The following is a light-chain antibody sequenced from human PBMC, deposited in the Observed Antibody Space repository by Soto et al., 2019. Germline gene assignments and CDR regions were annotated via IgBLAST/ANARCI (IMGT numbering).Light chain of an antibody. CDR2: GAY. Sequence: EIVLTQSPGTLSLSPGERATLSCRASQSVSSSYLAWYQQKPGQAPRLLIYGAYSRATGIPDRFSGSGSGTDFTLTISRLEPEDFAVYSCQQYGSSPLFTFGPGTKVYIK. CDR3: QQYGSSPLFT. J-gene: IGKJ3*01. CDR1: QSVSSSY. V-gene: IGKV3-20*01.